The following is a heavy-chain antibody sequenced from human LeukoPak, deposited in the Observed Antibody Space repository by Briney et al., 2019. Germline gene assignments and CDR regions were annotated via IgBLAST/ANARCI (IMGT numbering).Heavy chain of an antibody. Sequence: SETLSLTCAVYGGSLSGYYWSWIRQPPGKGLEWIGEINHSGSTNYNPSLKSRVTISVDTSKNQFSLKLSSVTAADTAVYYCATFMAARSRWFDPWGQGTLVTVSS. V-gene: IGHV4-34*01. CDR3: ATFMAARSRWFDP. J-gene: IGHJ5*02. D-gene: IGHD6-6*01. CDR2: INHSGST. CDR1: GGSLSGYY.